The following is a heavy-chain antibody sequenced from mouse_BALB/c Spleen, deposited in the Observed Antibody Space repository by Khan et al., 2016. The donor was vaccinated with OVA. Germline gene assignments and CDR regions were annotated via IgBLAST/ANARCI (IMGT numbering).Heavy chain of an antibody. Sequence: EVQLQESGPELVKPGASVKMSCKASGYTFTNYVLHWVKQKPGQGLEWIGYINPYNGGTKYNEKFKVKATLASDKSSITAYMELSSLTSEDSAVYYFARGNWQSYYFDYWGQGTTLTLSS. CDR3: ARGNWQSYYFDY. CDR2: INPYNGGT. V-gene: IGHV1S136*01. D-gene: IGHD4-1*01. J-gene: IGHJ2*01. CDR1: GYTFTNYV.